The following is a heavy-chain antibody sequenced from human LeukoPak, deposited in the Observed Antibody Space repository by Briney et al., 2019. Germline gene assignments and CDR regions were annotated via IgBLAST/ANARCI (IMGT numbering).Heavy chain of an antibody. J-gene: IGHJ3*02. Sequence: GGSLRLSCAASGFTFSDYYMSWIRQAPGKGLEWVSYISSSSSYTNYADSVKGRFTISRDNAKNSLYLQMNSLRAEDTAVYYCAREAYCGGDCYLARNDAFDIWGQGTMVTVSS. CDR3: AREAYCGGDCYLARNDAFDI. D-gene: IGHD2-21*02. CDR1: GFTFSDYY. CDR2: ISSSSSYT. V-gene: IGHV3-11*05.